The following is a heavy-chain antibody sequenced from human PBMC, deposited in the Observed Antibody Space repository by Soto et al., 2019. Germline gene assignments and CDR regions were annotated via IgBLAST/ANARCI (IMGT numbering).Heavy chain of an antibody. J-gene: IGHJ4*02. CDR2: IIPILGTV. CDR3: AMLTGHRAAAST. CDR1: GGNFSSYA. Sequence: QVQVVQSGAEVKKPGSSVKVSCKASGGNFSSYAISWVRQAPGQGLECMGGIIPILGTVNYAKKFQGRVTISADESTSTAYMELSSLRYEDTAIYYCAMLTGHRAAASTWGLGTLVTVSS. D-gene: IGHD6-25*01. V-gene: IGHV1-69*01.